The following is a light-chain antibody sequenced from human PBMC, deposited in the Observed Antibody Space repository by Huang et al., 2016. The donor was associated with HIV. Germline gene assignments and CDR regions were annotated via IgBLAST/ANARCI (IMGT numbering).Light chain of an antibody. CDR2: GAS. V-gene: IGKV3-15*01. J-gene: IGKJ1*01. CDR3: QQYTNWPRT. Sequence: EIVMTQSPATLSVFPGERATLSCRASQSVSSDLAWYQQKPGQSPRLLLYGASTRATGIPARFSGSGSGTEFILTISSLQSEDFAVYYCQQYTNWPRTFGQGTKVEIK. CDR1: QSVSSD.